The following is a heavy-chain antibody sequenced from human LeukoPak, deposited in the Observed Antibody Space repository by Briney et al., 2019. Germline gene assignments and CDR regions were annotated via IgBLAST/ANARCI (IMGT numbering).Heavy chain of an antibody. J-gene: IGHJ5*02. CDR2: IFHSGST. CDR1: GXSISSQNW. D-gene: IGHD2-2*02. CDR3: AKGDIPNWFDP. Sequence: SETLSLTWAVSGXSISSQNWWSWVRQPPGKGLEWIGEIFHSGSTHYNPSLKSRVTISVDKSKNQFSLNLSSVTAADTAVYYCAKGDIPNWFDPWGQGTLVTVSS. V-gene: IGHV4-4*02.